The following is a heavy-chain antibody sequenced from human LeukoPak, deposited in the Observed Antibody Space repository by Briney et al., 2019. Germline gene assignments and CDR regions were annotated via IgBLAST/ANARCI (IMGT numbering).Heavy chain of an antibody. V-gene: IGHV4-38-2*01. D-gene: IGHD3-10*01. CDR1: GYSISSGYY. J-gene: IGHJ4*02. CDR3: ARYRYYRCYFDY. CDR2: IYRSGST. Sequence: PSETLSPTCAVSGYSISSGYYWGWIRQPPGKGLEWIGSIYRSGSTYYNPSLKSRVTISVDTSKNQFSLKLSSVTAADTAVYYCARYRYYRCYFDYWGQGTLVTVSS.